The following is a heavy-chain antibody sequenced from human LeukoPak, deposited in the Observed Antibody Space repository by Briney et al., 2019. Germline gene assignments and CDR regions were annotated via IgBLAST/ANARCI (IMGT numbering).Heavy chain of an antibody. CDR3: ARDKDCSSTTCYNAFDL. CDR2: ISSSSSTT. Sequence: GGSLRLSCAASGFTFSNYNMNWVRQAPGKGLEWVSYISSSSSTTYYADSVKGRFTISRDNAKNSLYLQMNNLRADDTAVYYCARDKDCSSTTCYNAFDLWGQGTMVTVSS. J-gene: IGHJ3*01. D-gene: IGHD2-2*02. V-gene: IGHV3-48*04. CDR1: GFTFSNYN.